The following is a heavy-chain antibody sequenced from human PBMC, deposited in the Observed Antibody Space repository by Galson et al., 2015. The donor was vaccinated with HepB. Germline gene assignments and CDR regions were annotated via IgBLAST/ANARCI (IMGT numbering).Heavy chain of an antibody. Sequence: SVKVSCKASGYTFTGYYMHWVRQAPGQGLEWMGWINPNSGGTNYAQKFQGRVTMTRDTSISTAYMELSRLRSDDTAVYYCARDTPRYQKYYYYGMDVWGQGTTVTVSS. CDR1: GYTFTGYY. D-gene: IGHD2-2*01. CDR2: INPNSGGT. CDR3: ARDTPRYQKYYYYGMDV. V-gene: IGHV1-2*02. J-gene: IGHJ6*02.